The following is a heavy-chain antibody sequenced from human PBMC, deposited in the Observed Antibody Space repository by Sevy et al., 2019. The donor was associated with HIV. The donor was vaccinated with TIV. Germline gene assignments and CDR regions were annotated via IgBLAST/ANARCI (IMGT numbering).Heavy chain of an antibody. J-gene: IGHJ4*02. Sequence: GGSLRLSCVASEFRLSNYAMSWVRQAPGKGLEWVSVISFSGSDTYYADSVKGRFTISRDNSKNTLYLQMNTLRAEDTAVYYCARDRVSGSYYAGDFDYWGQGTLVTVSS. D-gene: IGHD1-26*01. CDR3: ARDRVSGSYYAGDFDY. V-gene: IGHV3-23*01. CDR1: EFRLSNYA. CDR2: ISFSGSDT.